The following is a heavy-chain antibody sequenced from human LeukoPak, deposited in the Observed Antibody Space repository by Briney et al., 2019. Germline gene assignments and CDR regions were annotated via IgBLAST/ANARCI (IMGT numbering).Heavy chain of an antibody. J-gene: IGHJ3*02. D-gene: IGHD6-13*01. V-gene: IGHV4-59*01. Sequence: SETLSLTCTVSGGSISSYYWSWIRQPPGKGLEWIGYIYYSGSTNYNPSLKSRVTISVDTSKNQFSLKLSSVTAADTAVYYCARVRIAAAGTRRAFDIWGQGTMVTVSS. CDR2: IYYSGST. CDR1: GGSISSYY. CDR3: ARVRIAAAGTRRAFDI.